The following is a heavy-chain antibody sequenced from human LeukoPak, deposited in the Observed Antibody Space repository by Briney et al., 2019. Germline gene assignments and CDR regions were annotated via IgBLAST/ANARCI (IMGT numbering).Heavy chain of an antibody. CDR1: GYTLTELS. CDR2: ISAYNGNT. V-gene: IGHV1-18*01. Sequence: ASVKVSCKVSGYTLTELSMHWVRQAPGQGLEWMGWISAYNGNTNYAQKLQGRVTMTTDTSTSTAYMELRSLRSDDTAVYYCATTTRYYYYYYGMDVWGQGTTVTVSS. J-gene: IGHJ6*02. D-gene: IGHD1-1*01. CDR3: ATTTRYYYYYYGMDV.